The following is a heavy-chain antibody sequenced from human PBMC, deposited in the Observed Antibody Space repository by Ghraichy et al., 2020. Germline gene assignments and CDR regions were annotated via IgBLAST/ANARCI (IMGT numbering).Heavy chain of an antibody. CDR1: GFTFSSYA. J-gene: IGHJ4*02. CDR3: AKGYHSSWSEHPADY. Sequence: GGSLRLSCAASGFTFSSYAMSWVRQAPGNGLEWVSAISGSGGSTYYADSVKGRFTISRDNSKNTLYLQMNSLRAEDTAVYYCAKGYHSSWSEHPADYWGQGTLVTVSS. D-gene: IGHD6-13*01. CDR2: ISGSGGST. V-gene: IGHV3-23*01.